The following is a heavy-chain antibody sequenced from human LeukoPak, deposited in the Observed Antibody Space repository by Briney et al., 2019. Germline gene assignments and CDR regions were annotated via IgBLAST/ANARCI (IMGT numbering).Heavy chain of an antibody. CDR1: TFTFSSYA. V-gene: IGHV3-23*01. Sequence: GGSLRLSCAASTFTFSSYAMTWVRQAPGEGLEWVAVISDGGDNIHYADSVKGRFTISRDNSQNTLHLHMNSLRAGDTAVYYCARANYVSSRNFYGGWYPDYWGQGTLVTVSS. D-gene: IGHD6-19*01. CDR3: ARANYVSSRNFYGGWYPDY. J-gene: IGHJ4*02. CDR2: ISDGGDNI.